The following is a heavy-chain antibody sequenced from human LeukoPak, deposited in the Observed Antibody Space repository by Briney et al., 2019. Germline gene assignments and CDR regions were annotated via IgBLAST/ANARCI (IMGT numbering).Heavy chain of an antibody. V-gene: IGHV3-48*03. D-gene: IGHD3-22*01. CDR2: ISSSGSTI. Sequence: GGSLRLSCAASGFTFSSYEMNWVRQAPGKGLEWVSYISSSGSTIYYADSVKGGFTISRDNAKNSLYLQMNSLRAEDTAVYYCAKPGDGSGYYDYYYYGMDVWGQGTTVTVSS. J-gene: IGHJ6*02. CDR1: GFTFSSYE. CDR3: AKPGDGSGYYDYYYYGMDV.